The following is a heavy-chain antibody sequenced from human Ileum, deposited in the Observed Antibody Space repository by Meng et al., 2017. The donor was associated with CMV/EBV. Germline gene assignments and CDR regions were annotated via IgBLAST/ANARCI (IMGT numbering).Heavy chain of an antibody. J-gene: IGHJ4*02. CDR3: ARAYSGLDY. V-gene: IGHV4-59*01. CDR1: GGSISNYY. Sequence: SETLSLTCTVSGGSISNYYGSWIRQPPGKGLEWIGYIYYSGSTNYNPSLKSRVTISVDTSKNQFSLKLSSVTAADTAVYYCARAYSGLDYWGQGTLVTVSS. CDR2: IYYSGST. D-gene: IGHD1-26*01.